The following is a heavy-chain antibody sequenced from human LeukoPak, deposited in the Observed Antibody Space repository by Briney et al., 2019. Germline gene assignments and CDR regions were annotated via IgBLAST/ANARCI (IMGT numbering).Heavy chain of an antibody. CDR3: AKRLPWVYDAFDI. J-gene: IGHJ3*02. CDR2: ISGSGGST. CDR1: GFTVSSNY. V-gene: IGHV3-23*01. D-gene: IGHD6-13*01. Sequence: PGGSLRLSCAASGFTVSSNYMSWVRQAPGKGLEWVSAISGSGGSTYYADSVKGRFTISRDNSKNTLYLQMNSLRAEDTAVYYCAKRLPWVYDAFDIWGQGTMVTVSS.